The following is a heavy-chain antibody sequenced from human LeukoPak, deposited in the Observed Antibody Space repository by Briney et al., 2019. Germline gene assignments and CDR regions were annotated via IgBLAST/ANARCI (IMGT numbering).Heavy chain of an antibody. Sequence: GGSLRLSCAASGFTFSSYAMHWVLQAPGKGLEYVSAISSNGGSTYANSVKGRFTISRDNSKNTLYLQMGSLRAEDMAVYYCARGYDFWSGYWSHSDYWGQGTLVTVSS. J-gene: IGHJ4*02. CDR1: GFTFSSYA. V-gene: IGHV3-64*01. CDR3: ARGYDFWSGYWSHSDY. CDR2: ISSNGGST. D-gene: IGHD3-3*01.